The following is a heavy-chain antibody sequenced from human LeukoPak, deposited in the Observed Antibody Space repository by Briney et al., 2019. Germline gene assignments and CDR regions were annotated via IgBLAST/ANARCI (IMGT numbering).Heavy chain of an antibody. D-gene: IGHD3-3*01. CDR2: IYSSGST. CDR1: GGSISSDY. CDR3: VGWSATRIDY. Sequence: SETLSLTCTVSGGSISSDYWSWIRQPAGKGLEWIGRIYSSGSTNYNPSLKSRVTMSVDTSKNQFSLKQSSVTAADTAVYYCVGWSATRIDYWGQGTLVTVSS. J-gene: IGHJ4*02. V-gene: IGHV4-4*07.